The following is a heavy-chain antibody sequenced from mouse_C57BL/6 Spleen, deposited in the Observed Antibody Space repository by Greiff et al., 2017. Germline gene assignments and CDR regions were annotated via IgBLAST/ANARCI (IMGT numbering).Heavy chain of an antibody. CDR2: ICRGGST. J-gene: IGHJ4*01. CDR3: AKNGPLGGSSDDCAMDY. V-gene: IGHV2-5*01. Sequence: QVQLKESGPGLVQPSQSLSITCTVSGFSLTSYGVHWVRQSPGKGLEWLGVICRGGSTDYNAAFMSRLSITKDNSKSQVFFKMNSLQADDTAIYYGAKNGPLGGSSDDCAMDYWGQGTSVTVSS. CDR1: GFSLTSYG. D-gene: IGHD1-1*01.